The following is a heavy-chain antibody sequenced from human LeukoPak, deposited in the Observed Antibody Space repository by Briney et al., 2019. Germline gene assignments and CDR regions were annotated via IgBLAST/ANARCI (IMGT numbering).Heavy chain of an antibody. CDR1: GFTFSSYG. CDR3: ARELAGHYYGSGSSFDY. CDR2: ISYDGSNK. Sequence: LRLSCAASGFTFSSYGMHWVRQAPGKGLEWVAVISYDGSNKYYADSVKGRFTISRDNSKNTLYLQMNSLRAEDTAVYYCARELAGHYYGSGSSFDYWGQGTLVTVSS. V-gene: IGHV3-30*03. J-gene: IGHJ4*02. D-gene: IGHD3-10*01.